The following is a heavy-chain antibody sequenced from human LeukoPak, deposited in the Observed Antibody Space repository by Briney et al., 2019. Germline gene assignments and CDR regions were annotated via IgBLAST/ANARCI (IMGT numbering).Heavy chain of an antibody. CDR1: GGSISSGGYY. CDR2: IYYSGST. CDR3: ARADRFGEGYVEY. J-gene: IGHJ4*02. Sequence: SETLSLTCTVSGGSISSGGYYWSWIRQHPGKGLEWIGYIYYSGSTYYNPSLKSRVTISVDTSKNQFSLKLSSVTAADTAVYYCARADRFGEGYVEYWGQGTLVTVSS. D-gene: IGHD3-10*01. V-gene: IGHV4-31*03.